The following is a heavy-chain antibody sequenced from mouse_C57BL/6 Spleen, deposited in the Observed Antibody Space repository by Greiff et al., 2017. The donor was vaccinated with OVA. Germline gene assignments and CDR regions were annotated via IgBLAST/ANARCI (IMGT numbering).Heavy chain of an antibody. CDR1: GYTFTDYY. CDR3: SRSWESDYAMDY. D-gene: IGHD1-3*01. V-gene: IGHV1-19*01. CDR2: INPYNGGT. Sequence: VQLQQSGPVLVKPGASVKMSCKASGYTFTDYYMNWVKQSHGKSLEWIGVINPYNGGTSYNQKFKGKATLTVDKSSSTAYMELNSLTSEDSAVYYCSRSWESDYAMDYWGQGTSVTVSS. J-gene: IGHJ4*01.